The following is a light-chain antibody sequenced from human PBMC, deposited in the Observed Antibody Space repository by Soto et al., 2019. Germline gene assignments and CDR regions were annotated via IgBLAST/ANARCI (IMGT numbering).Light chain of an antibody. V-gene: IGLV1-44*01. CDR1: SSNIGSNT. CDR2: SNN. J-gene: IGLJ2*01. CDR3: AAWDDSLTAL. Sequence: QSVLTQPPSASGTPGQRVTISCSGSSSNIGSNTVNWYQQLPGTAPKLLIYSNNQRPSGVPDRFSGSKSGTSASLAISGLQSEDEADYCCAAWDDSLTALFGGGTKLTVL.